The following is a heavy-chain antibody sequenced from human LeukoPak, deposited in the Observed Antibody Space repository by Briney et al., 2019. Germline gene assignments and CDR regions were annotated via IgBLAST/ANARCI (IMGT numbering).Heavy chain of an antibody. CDR3: ARDGGYSSSWSDLIGGEFDY. J-gene: IGHJ4*02. CDR1: GFTFSSHT. CDR2: ISGSGVNT. Sequence: GGSLRLSCAASGFTFSSHTMSLVRQAPGKGLEWVSGISGSGVNTYYANSVKGRFTISRDKFMNTLYLQMNSLRAEDTAVYYCARDGGYSSSWSDLIGGEFDYWGQGTLVTVSS. D-gene: IGHD6-13*01. V-gene: IGHV3-23*01.